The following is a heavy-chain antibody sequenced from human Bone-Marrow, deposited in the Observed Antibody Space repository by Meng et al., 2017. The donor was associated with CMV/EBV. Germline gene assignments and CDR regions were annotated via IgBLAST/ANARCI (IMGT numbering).Heavy chain of an antibody. CDR3: VREGSSIPNYYYYYGMDV. Sequence: ASVMVSCKAAGYTFTSYGISCVRQAPGQGLEWMGWISAYNGNTNYAQKLQGRVTMTTDTSTSTAYMELRSLRSDDTAVYYCVREGSSIPNYYYYYGMDVWGQGTTVIVSS. J-gene: IGHJ6*01. V-gene: IGHV1-18*01. D-gene: IGHD6-13*01. CDR2: ISAYNGNT. CDR1: GYTFTSYG.